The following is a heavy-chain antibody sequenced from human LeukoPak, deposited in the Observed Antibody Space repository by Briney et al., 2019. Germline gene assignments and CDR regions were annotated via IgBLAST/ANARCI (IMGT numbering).Heavy chain of an antibody. D-gene: IGHD4/OR15-4a*01. CDR2: ISWNSGSI. J-gene: IGHJ6*02. CDR3: AKVMVPTSYYYSGMDV. CDR1: GFTFDDYA. Sequence: PGRSLRLSCAASGFTFDDYAMHWVRQAPGKGLEWVSGISWNSGSIAYADSVKGRFTISRDNAKNSLYLQMNSLRAEDTALYHCAKVMVPTSYYYSGMDVWGQGTTVTVSS. V-gene: IGHV3-9*01.